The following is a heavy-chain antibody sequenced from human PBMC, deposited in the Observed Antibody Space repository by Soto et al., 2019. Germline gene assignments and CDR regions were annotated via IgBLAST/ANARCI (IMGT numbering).Heavy chain of an antibody. J-gene: IGHJ4*02. CDR2: IYSGGST. CDR1: GFTVSSNY. CDR3: ARDSRNSGYDY. V-gene: IGHV3-66*01. D-gene: IGHD5-12*01. Sequence: GGSLRLSCAASGFTVSSNYMSWVRQAPGKGLEWVSVIYSGGSTYYADSVKGRFTISRDNSKNTLYLQMNSLRAEDTAVYYCARDSRNSGYDYWGQGTLVTVSS.